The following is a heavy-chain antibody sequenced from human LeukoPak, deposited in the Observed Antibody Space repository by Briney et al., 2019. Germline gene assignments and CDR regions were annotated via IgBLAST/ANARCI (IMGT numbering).Heavy chain of an antibody. Sequence: PGGSLRLSCAASGFTVSSNYMGWVRQAPGKGLEWIGEIIHSGSTNYNPSLKSRVTISVDTSKNQFSLKLSSVTAADTAVYYCARGPRYCSSTSCRYYYYYGMDVWGQGTTVTVSS. D-gene: IGHD2-2*01. CDR2: IIHSGST. V-gene: IGHV4-34*01. CDR3: ARGPRYCSSTSCRYYYYYGMDV. CDR1: GFTVSSNY. J-gene: IGHJ6*02.